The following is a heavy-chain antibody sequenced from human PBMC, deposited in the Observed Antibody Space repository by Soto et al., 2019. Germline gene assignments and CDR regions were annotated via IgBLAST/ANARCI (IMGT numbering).Heavy chain of an antibody. V-gene: IGHV4-4*07. CDR3: ARGVDS. Sequence: QVQLQESGPGLVKPSETLSLTCTVSGASINSYYWSWIRQPAGKGLEYIGRIYASGSTNYHPSLKSRITMSVDTSKHQISLTLSSVTAADTAVYYCARGVDSWGQGTLVTVSA. J-gene: IGHJ5*01. CDR1: GASINSYY. CDR2: IYASGST.